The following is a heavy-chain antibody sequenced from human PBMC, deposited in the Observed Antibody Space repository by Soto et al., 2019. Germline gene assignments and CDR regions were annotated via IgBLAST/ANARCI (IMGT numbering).Heavy chain of an antibody. CDR1: SGTISSNNW. CDR2: IFHSGST. V-gene: IGHV4-4*02. J-gene: IGHJ4*02. Sequence: QVQLQESGPGLVKPSGTLSLTCAVSSGTISSNNWWSWVRQPPGKGLEWIGEIFHSGSTHYSPSLKSRVTISVDKSKNHFSLNLTSVTAADTAVYYCARVYRGSYSDSWGQGTLVIVSS. CDR3: ARVYRGSYSDS. D-gene: IGHD1-26*01.